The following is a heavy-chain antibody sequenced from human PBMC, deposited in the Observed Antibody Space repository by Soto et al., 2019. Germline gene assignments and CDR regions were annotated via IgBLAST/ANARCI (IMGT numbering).Heavy chain of an antibody. J-gene: IGHJ5*02. CDR3: ARSYSSSFWLDP. Sequence: SETLSLTCTVSGGSISSGGYYWSWIRQHPGKGLEWIGYIYYSGSTYYNPSLKSRVTISVDTSKNQFSLKLSSVTAADTAVYYCARSYSSSFWLDPWGQGTLITVSS. V-gene: IGHV4-31*03. D-gene: IGHD6-13*01. CDR1: GGSISSGGYY. CDR2: IYYSGST.